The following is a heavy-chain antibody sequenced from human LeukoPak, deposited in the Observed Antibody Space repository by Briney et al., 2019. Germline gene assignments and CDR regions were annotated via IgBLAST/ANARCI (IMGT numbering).Heavy chain of an antibody. CDR3: AKDMFRLGIRLFDY. D-gene: IGHD7-27*01. CDR1: GFTFSTYG. CDR2: IRSSGTTT. Sequence: GGSLRLSCAASGFTFSTYGMNWVRQAPGKGLEWVSYIRSSGTTTYYADSVEGRFTISRDNGKNSLYLQMNSLRAEDTALYYCAKDMFRLGIRLFDYWGQGTLVTVSS. J-gene: IGHJ4*02. V-gene: IGHV3-48*01.